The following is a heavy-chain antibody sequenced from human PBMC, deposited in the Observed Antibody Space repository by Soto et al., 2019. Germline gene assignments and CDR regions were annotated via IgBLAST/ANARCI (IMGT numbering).Heavy chain of an antibody. J-gene: IGHJ6*03. Sequence: SETLSLTCTVSGGSISSYYWSWIRQPPGKGLEWIGYIYYSGSTNYNPSLKSRVTISVDTSKNQFSLKLSPVTAADTAVYYCARKTPGPIFGVVINDYHYMDVWGKGTTVTVSS. CDR3: ARKTPGPIFGVVINDYHYMDV. D-gene: IGHD3-3*01. CDR1: GGSISSYY. V-gene: IGHV4-59*08. CDR2: IYYSGST.